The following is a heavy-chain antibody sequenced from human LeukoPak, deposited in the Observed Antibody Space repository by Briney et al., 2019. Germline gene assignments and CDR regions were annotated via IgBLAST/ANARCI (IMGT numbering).Heavy chain of an antibody. CDR1: GGSISSSSYY. CDR2: IYYSGST. Sequence: PSETLSLTCTVSGGSISSSSYYWGWIRQPPGKGLEWIGSIYYSGSTYYNPSLKSRVTISVDTSKNQFSLKLSSVTAADTAVYYCARDQQDYHYYYYYMDVWGKGTTVTVSS. V-gene: IGHV4-39*07. CDR3: ARDQQDYHYYYYYMDV. J-gene: IGHJ6*03. D-gene: IGHD4-11*01.